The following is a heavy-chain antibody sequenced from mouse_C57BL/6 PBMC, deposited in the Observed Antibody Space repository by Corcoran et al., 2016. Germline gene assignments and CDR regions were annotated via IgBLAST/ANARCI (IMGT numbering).Heavy chain of an antibody. V-gene: IGHV3-6*01. CDR3: ASYDGSSYWYFDV. Sequence: DVQLQESGPGLVKPSQSLSLTCSVTGYSITSGYYWNWIRQFPGNKLEWMGYISYDGSNNYNPSLKNRISITRDTSKNQFFLKLNSVTTEDTATYYCASYDGSSYWYFDVWGTGTTVTVSS. J-gene: IGHJ1*03. CDR2: ISYDGSN. CDR1: GYSITSGYY. D-gene: IGHD1-1*01.